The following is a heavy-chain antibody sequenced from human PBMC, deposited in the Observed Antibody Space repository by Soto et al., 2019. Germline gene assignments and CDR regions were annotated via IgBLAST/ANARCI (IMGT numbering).Heavy chain of an antibody. J-gene: IGHJ1*01. Sequence: SETLSLTCTVSRGSIRSDDYYWTWIRQSPGKGLEWIGYIYSSGSTYYNPSLESRVTISIDTSKNQFSLRLTSATDADTAVYYCARSTGRFWGQG. CDR3: ARSTGRF. CDR2: IYSSGST. CDR1: RGSIRSDDYY. V-gene: IGHV4-30-4*01.